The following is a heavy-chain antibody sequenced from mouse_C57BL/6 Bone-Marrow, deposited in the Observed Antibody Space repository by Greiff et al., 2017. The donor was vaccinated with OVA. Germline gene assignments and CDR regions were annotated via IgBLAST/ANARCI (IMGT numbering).Heavy chain of an antibody. Sequence: EVKLVESGGGLVKPGGSLKLSCAASGFTFSSYAMSWVRQTPEKRLEWVATISDGGSYTYYPDNVKGRFTISRDNAKNNLYLQMSQLKSEDTAMYYCARGGTTVVFDYWGQGTTLTVSS. D-gene: IGHD1-1*01. J-gene: IGHJ2*01. V-gene: IGHV5-4*03. CDR1: GFTFSSYA. CDR3: ARGGTTVVFDY. CDR2: ISDGGSYT.